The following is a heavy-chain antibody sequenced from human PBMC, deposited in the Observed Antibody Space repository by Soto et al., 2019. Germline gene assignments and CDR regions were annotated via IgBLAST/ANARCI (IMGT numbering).Heavy chain of an antibody. CDR2: IYYLGST. V-gene: IGHV4-59*01. CDR1: GGSMSEYF. CDR3: ARDGYDGSGSPYPAY. D-gene: IGHD3-10*01. Sequence: TSETLSLTCSVSGGSMSEYFWSCVRHSPGKGLEWIGYIYYLGSTDYNPSLKSRVTISVDTSKRQFSLRLTSVTAADTAVYYCARDGYDGSGSPYPAYWGPGTQVTVSS. J-gene: IGHJ4*02.